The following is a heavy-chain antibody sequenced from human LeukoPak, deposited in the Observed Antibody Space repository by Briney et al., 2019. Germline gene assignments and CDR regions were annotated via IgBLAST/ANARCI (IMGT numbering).Heavy chain of an antibody. V-gene: IGHV1-8*01. CDR2: MNPNSGNT. D-gene: IGHD6-19*01. J-gene: IGHJ6*02. Sequence: APVKVSCKASGYTFTSYDINWVRQATGQGLEWMGWMNPNSGNTGYAQKFQGRVTMTRNTSISTAYMELSSLRSEDTAVYYCARYSSGWILPFDCGMDVWGQGTTVTVSS. CDR1: GYTFTSYD. CDR3: ARYSSGWILPFDCGMDV.